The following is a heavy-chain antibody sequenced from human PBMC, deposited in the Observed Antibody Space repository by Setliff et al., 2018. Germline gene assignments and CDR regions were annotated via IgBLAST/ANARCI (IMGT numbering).Heavy chain of an antibody. V-gene: IGHV3-48*01. J-gene: IGHJ6*03. CDR3: ARNGDVDTGFLGYYYYYYIDV. CDR1: GFTFSSYT. D-gene: IGHD5-18*01. CDR2: ISSSSRTK. Sequence: VGSLRLSCAASGFTFSSYTMNWVRQAPGKGLEWVSYISSSSRTKYYADSVKGRFTISRDNAKNSLYLQMNSLRAEDTAVYYCARNGDVDTGFLGYYYYYYIDVWGKGTTVTVSS.